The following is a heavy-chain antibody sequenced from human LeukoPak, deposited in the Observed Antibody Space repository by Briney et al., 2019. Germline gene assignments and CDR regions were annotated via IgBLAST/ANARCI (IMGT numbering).Heavy chain of an antibody. CDR3: APPPLLLGVLFDN. Sequence: ASVKVSCKASGYTFTSYGISWVRQAPGQGLEWMGWISAYNGNTNYAQKLQGRVTMTTDTSTSTAYMELRSLRSDDKAVYFCAPPPLLLGVLFDNWGREPWSPSPQ. V-gene: IGHV1-18*01. J-gene: IGHJ4*02. CDR1: GYTFTSYG. CDR2: ISAYNGNT. D-gene: IGHD3-22*01.